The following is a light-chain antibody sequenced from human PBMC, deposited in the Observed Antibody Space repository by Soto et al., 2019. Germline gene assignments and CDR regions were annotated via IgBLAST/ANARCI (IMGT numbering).Light chain of an antibody. V-gene: IGKV1-33*01. J-gene: IGKJ4*01. CDR2: DAS. CDR1: QDITNY. Sequence: DIQMTQSPSSLSASVGDRVTITCQASQDITNYLNWYQQKPGTAPKLLIYDASTLETGVPSRFSGRGSWTDFTFTISSLQPEDVSTYYCQHYDNLPPTFGGGTKVDIK. CDR3: QHYDNLPPT.